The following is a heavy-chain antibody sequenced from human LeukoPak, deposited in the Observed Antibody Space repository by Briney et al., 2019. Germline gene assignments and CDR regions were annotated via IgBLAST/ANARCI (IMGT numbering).Heavy chain of an antibody. CDR3: ARVRGVGAGVVYYYYYMDV. V-gene: IGHV3-20*04. J-gene: IGHJ6*03. CDR1: GFTFDDYG. D-gene: IGHD1-26*01. CDR2: INWNGCST. Sequence: GGSLRLSCAASGFTFDDYGMSWVRQAPGKGLEWVSGINWNGCSTGYADSVKGRFTISRHNDKNSLYLQMNSLRAEDTALYYCARVRGVGAGVVYYYYYMDVWGKGTTVTVSS.